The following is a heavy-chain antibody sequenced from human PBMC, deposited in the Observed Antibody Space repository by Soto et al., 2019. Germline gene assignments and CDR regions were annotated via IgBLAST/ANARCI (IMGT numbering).Heavy chain of an antibody. CDR1: GFTFSSYG. D-gene: IGHD6-19*01. Sequence: GGSLRLSCAASGFTFSSYGMHWVRQAPGKGLEWVAVIWYDGSNKYYADSVKGRFTISRDNSKNTLYLQMNSLRAEDTAVYYCARVSSGWYLETDWYFDLWGRGTLVTVSS. J-gene: IGHJ2*01. V-gene: IGHV3-33*01. CDR2: IWYDGSNK. CDR3: ARVSSGWYLETDWYFDL.